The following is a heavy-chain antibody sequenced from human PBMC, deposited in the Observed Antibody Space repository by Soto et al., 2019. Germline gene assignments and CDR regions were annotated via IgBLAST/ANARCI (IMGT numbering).Heavy chain of an antibody. J-gene: IGHJ4*01. CDR3: AKGAGSDSGRY. CDR1: GFTFSSYA. D-gene: IGHD3-10*01. Sequence: EVQLLESGGGLVQPGGSLRLSCAASGFTFSSYAMNWVRQAPGKGLEWVSAITGSGGTTYYADSVKGRSTISRDNSKSTLYLQMNSLSADDTAVYYCAKGAGSDSGRYWGAGTLVTVSS. CDR2: ITGSGGTT. V-gene: IGHV3-23*01.